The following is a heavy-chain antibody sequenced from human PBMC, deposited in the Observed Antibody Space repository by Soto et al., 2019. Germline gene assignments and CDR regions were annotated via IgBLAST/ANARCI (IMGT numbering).Heavy chain of an antibody. D-gene: IGHD3-22*01. CDR1: GFTFSSYG. Sequence: QVQLVESGGGVVQPGRSLRLSCAASGFTFSSYGMHWVRQAPGKGLEWVAVIWYDGSNKYYADSVKGRFTISRDNSKNTLYLKMNSLRAEDTTVYYCASGRGLLESLDYWGQGTLVTVSS. V-gene: IGHV3-33*01. CDR2: IWYDGSNK. CDR3: ASGRGLLESLDY. J-gene: IGHJ4*02.